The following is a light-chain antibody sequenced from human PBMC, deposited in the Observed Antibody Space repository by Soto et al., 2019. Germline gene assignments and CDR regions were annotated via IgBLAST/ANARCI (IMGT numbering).Light chain of an antibody. CDR1: QSVSSSY. CDR3: QQYGSSPYT. J-gene: IGKJ2*01. Sequence: EIVLTQSPDTLSLSPGERATLSCRASQSVSSSYLAWYQQKPGQAPRLLIYGASNRATGIPDGFSGSGSGTDFSLIISRREPEDFAVYYCQQYGSSPYTFGQGTKLEIK. CDR2: GAS. V-gene: IGKV3-20*01.